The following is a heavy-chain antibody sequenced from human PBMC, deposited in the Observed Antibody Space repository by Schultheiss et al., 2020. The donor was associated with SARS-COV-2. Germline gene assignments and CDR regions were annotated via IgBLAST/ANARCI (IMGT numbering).Heavy chain of an antibody. CDR2: ISSNGGSR. CDR1: GFTFDDYG. Sequence: GGSLRLSCAASGFTFDDYGMSWVRQAPGKGLEWVSGISSNGGSRGYVDSVKGRFTVSRDNSKNRVYLQMSSLRAEDTAVYYCAKVEDTDYSSSFDYWGQGTLVTVSS. V-gene: IGHV3-20*04. D-gene: IGHD6-19*01. CDR3: AKVEDTDYSSSFDY. J-gene: IGHJ4*02.